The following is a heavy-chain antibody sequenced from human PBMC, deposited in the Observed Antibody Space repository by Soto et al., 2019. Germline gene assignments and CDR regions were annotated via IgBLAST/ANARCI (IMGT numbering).Heavy chain of an antibody. CDR2: TYYRSKWYN. CDR1: GDSVSSNSAA. V-gene: IGHV6-1*01. D-gene: IGHD2-15*01. CDR3: ARERADIVVVVAASDYYYMDV. J-gene: IGHJ6*03. Sequence: SQTLSLTCAISGDSVSSNSAAWNWIRQSPSRGLEWLGRTYYRSKWYNDYAVSVKSRITINPDTSKNQFSLQLNSVTPEDTAVYYCARERADIVVVVAASDYYYMDVWGKGTTVTVSS.